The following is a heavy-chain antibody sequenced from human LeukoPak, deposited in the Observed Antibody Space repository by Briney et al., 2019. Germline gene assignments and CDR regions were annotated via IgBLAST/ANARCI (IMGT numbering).Heavy chain of an antibody. V-gene: IGHV3-23*01. CDR1: GFTFGSYA. CDR2: ISGSGGST. J-gene: IGHJ4*02. D-gene: IGHD6-6*01. CDR3: AKDLTAARVGPFDY. Sequence: PGGSLRLSCAASGFTFGSYALSWVRQAPGKGLEWVSAISGSGGSTYYADSVKGRFTISRDNSKNTLYLQMNSLRAEDTAVYYCAKDLTAARVGPFDYWGQGTLVTVSS.